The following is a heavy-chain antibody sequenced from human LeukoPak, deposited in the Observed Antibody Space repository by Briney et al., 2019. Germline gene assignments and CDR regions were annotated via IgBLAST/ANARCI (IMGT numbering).Heavy chain of an antibody. D-gene: IGHD6-13*01. CDR1: GDSVSNNSAA. Sequence: SQTLSLTCAISGDSVSNNSAAWNWIRQSPSRGLEWLGRTYYRSKWYNDYAVSVTSRITISPDTSKNQFSLQLKSVTPEDTAVYYCARGRSWGESGFDCWGQGTLVTASS. J-gene: IGHJ4*02. V-gene: IGHV6-1*01. CDR2: TYYRSKWYN. CDR3: ARGRSWGESGFDC.